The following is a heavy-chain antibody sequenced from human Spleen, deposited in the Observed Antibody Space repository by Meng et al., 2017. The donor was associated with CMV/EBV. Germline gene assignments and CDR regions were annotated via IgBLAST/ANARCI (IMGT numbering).Heavy chain of an antibody. V-gene: IGHV4-38-2*02. D-gene: IGHD3-22*01. Sequence: GSLRLSCTVSGFSISSGYYWGWIRQPPGKGLEWIGSIYHSGSTYYNPSLKSRVTISVDTSKNQFSLKLSSVTAADTAVYYCARGNFYDSSSWGQGTLVTVSS. CDR3: ARGNFYDSSS. J-gene: IGHJ5*02. CDR2: IYHSGST. CDR1: GFSISSGYY.